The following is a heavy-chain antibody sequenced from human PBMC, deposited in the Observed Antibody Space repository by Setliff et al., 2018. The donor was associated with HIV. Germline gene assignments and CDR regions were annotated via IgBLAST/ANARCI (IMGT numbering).Heavy chain of an antibody. D-gene: IGHD3-22*01. CDR3: ARGGGGYYYVGAVDI. Sequence: ASVKVSCKAFGYTFTGYYMHWVRQAPGQGLEWMGWMNPNSGNTGYAQKFQGRVTMTGNTSISTAYMELSSLRSEDTAVYYCARGGGGYYYVGAVDIWGQGTVVTVSS. V-gene: IGHV1-8*02. CDR2: MNPNSGNT. J-gene: IGHJ3*02. CDR1: GYTFTGYY.